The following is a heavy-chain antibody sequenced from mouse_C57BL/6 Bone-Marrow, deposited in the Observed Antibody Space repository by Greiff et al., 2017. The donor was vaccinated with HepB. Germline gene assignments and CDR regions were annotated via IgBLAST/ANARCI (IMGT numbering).Heavy chain of an antibody. Sequence: VQLKESGAELVKPGASVKISCKASGYAFSSYWMNWVKQRPGKGLEWIGQIYPGDGDTNYNGKFKGKATLTADKSSSTAYMQLSSLTSEDSAVYFCARSRYYGSSPAWFAYWGQGTLVTVSA. J-gene: IGHJ3*01. CDR3: ARSRYYGSSPAWFAY. D-gene: IGHD1-1*01. V-gene: IGHV1-80*01. CDR1: GYAFSSYW. CDR2: IYPGDGDT.